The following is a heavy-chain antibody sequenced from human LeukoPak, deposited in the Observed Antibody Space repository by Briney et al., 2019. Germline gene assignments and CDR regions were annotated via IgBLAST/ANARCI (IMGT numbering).Heavy chain of an antibody. V-gene: IGHV4-34*01. Sequence: SETLSLTCAVYGGSFSGYYWSWIRQPPGKGLEWIGEINHSGSTNYNPSLKSRVTISVDTSKNQFSLKLSSVTAADTAVDYCARGGKGYDFWSGYYPGNWFDPWGQGTLVTVSS. CDR3: ARGGKGYDFWSGYYPGNWFDP. CDR1: GGSFSGYY. D-gene: IGHD3-3*01. J-gene: IGHJ5*02. CDR2: INHSGST.